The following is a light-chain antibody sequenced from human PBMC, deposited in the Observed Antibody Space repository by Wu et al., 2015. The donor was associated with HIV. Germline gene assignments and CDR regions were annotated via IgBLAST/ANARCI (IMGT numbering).Light chain of an antibody. CDR3: HQSYNWPLT. V-gene: IGKV3-11*01. Sequence: EIVMTQSPATLSVSPGERATLSCRASQSVSTYLAWYQQKPGQAPRLLIYDTSNRATGVPARFSGSGSGTDFTLTISSLEPEDFAVYYCHQSYNWPLTFGQGTRLEIK. J-gene: IGKJ5*01. CDR2: DTS. CDR1: QSVSTY.